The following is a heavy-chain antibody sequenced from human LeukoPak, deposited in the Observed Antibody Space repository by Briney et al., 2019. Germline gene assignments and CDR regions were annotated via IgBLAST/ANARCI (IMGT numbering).Heavy chain of an antibody. V-gene: IGHV3-21*01. J-gene: IGHJ4*02. CDR1: GFTFRTFT. CDR3: ARDSPYYFDSSGGYVSDY. CDR2: INSASNFI. D-gene: IGHD3-22*01. Sequence: GGSLRLSCAASGFTFRTFTMHWVRQAPGKGLEWVSSINSASNFIYYADSVKGRFTISRDNAKNSLYLQMSSLKVEDTAVYYCARDSPYYFDSSGGYVSDYWGQGALVTVSS.